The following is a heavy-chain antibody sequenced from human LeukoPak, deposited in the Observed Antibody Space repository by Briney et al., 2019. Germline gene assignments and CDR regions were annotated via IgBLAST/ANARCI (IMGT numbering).Heavy chain of an antibody. CDR3: ARAGYSNSSRDNYYYYYGMDV. V-gene: IGHV1-69*13. CDR1: GSTFSSYA. J-gene: IGHJ6*02. D-gene: IGHD6-13*01. Sequence: GASVKVSCKASGSTFSSYAISWVRQAPGQGLEWMGGIIPIFGTANYAQKFQGRVTITADESTSTAYMELSSLRSEDTAVYYCARAGYSNSSRDNYYYYYGMDVWGQGTTVTVSS. CDR2: IIPIFGTA.